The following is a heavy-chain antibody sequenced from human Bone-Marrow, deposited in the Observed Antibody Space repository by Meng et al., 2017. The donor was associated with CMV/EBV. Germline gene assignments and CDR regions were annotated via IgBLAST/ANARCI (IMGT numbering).Heavy chain of an antibody. V-gene: IGHV3-21*01. Sequence: GESLKISCAASGFTFSSYSMNWVRQAPGKGLEWVSSISSSSSYIYYADSVKGRFTISRDNAKNSLYLQMNSLRAEDTAVYYCARDWYYYDSSGYFDAFDIWGQGTMVTVSS. D-gene: IGHD3-22*01. CDR2: ISSSSSYI. CDR3: ARDWYYYDSSGYFDAFDI. J-gene: IGHJ3*02. CDR1: GFTFSSYS.